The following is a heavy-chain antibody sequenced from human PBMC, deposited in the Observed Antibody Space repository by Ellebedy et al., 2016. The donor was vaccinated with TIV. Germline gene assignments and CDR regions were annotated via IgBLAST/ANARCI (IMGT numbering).Heavy chain of an antibody. CDR1: GFAVSTYG. Sequence: PGGSLRLSCAASGFAVSTYGMHWVRQAPGKGLEWVTIISYDGNSKYYADSVKGRFTISRDNSKTTRSLQINSLRAEDTAVYYCARDRGTTMTVSDYWGQGTLVTVSS. CDR2: ISYDGNSK. V-gene: IGHV3-30*03. CDR3: ARDRGTTMTVSDY. D-gene: IGHD3-22*01. J-gene: IGHJ4*02.